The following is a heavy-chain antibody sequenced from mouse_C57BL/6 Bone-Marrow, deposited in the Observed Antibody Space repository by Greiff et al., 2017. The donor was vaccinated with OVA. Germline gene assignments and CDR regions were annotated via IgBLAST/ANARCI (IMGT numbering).Heavy chain of an antibody. V-gene: IGHV2-5*01. D-gene: IGHD2-5*01. CDR1: GFSLTSYG. Sequence: VKVVESGPGLVQPSQSLSITCTVSGFSLTSYGVHWVRQSPGKGLEWLGVIWRGGSTDYNAAFMSRLSITKDNSKSQVFFKMNSLQADDTAIYYCAKKGSNYGAMDYWGQGTSVTVSS. CDR2: IWRGGST. J-gene: IGHJ4*01. CDR3: AKKGSNYGAMDY.